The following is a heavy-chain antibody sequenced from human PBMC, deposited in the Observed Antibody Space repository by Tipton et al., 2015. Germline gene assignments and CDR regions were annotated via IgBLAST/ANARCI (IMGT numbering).Heavy chain of an antibody. V-gene: IGHV3-15*07. CDR3: ARVRRDYGEYADY. D-gene: IGHD4-17*01. Sequence: SLRLSCAASGFSFSDAWMNWVRQAPGKGLEWVGRIKTKAYGGTIDYAAPVKGRFTISTDDSKNTLYLQMSSLKAEDTAVYYCARVRRDYGEYADYWGQGTLVIVSS. CDR1: GFSFSDAW. CDR2: IKTKAYGGTI. J-gene: IGHJ4*02.